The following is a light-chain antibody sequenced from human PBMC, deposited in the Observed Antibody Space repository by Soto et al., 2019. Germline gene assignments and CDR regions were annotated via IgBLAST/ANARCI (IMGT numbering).Light chain of an antibody. V-gene: IGKV3-15*01. J-gene: IGKJ1*01. Sequence: EIVMTQSPATLSVSPGERATLSCRASQSVSSNLAWYQKKPGQAPRLLIYGASTRATGIPTRFSGSGSGTEFTLTISSLQSEDFAVYYCKQYNNWWTFGQGTRVEI. CDR2: GAS. CDR1: QSVSSN. CDR3: KQYNNWWT.